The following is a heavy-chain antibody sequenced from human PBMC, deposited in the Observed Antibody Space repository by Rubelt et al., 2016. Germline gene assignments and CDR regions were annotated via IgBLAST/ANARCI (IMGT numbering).Heavy chain of an antibody. J-gene: IGHJ6*02. D-gene: IGHD5-24*01. CDR3: ARVSEMPTIIGQFYGLDV. CDR1: GFTFSIYA. CDR2: ISGSSGKT. V-gene: IGHV3-23*01. Sequence: EVQLLESGGGLVQPGGSLRLSCAASGFTFSIYAMSWVRQAPGKGLEWVSTISGSSGKTWYAASVKGRFTISIDDSKNTLYLEMTSMRVEDTAVYYCARVSEMPTIIGQFYGLDVWGQGTTVTVS.